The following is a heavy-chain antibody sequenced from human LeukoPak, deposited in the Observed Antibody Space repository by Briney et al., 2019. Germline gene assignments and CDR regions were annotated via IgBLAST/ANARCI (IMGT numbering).Heavy chain of an antibody. V-gene: IGHV3-15*01. CDR1: RFTFDDYG. CDR2: IKSKTDGGTT. D-gene: IGHD2-15*01. CDR3: TTEGSLHTGLEY. Sequence: GGSLRLSGSAPRFTFDDYGIGWGRRAAGGGLELVGRIKSKTDGGTTDYAAPVKGRFTISRDDSKNTLYLQMNSLKTEDTAVYYCTTEGSLHTGLEYWGQRTLAPVSS. J-gene: IGHJ4*02.